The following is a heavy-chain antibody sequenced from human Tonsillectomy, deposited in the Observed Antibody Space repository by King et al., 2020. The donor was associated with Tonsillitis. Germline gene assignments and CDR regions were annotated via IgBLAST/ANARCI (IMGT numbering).Heavy chain of an antibody. V-gene: IGHV4-38-2*02. Sequence: VQLQESGPGLVKPSETLSLTCAVSGYSISSGYYWGWIRQPPGKGLEWIGSFYHSGSTYYNPSLKSRVTISVDTSKNQFSLKVNSVTAADPAVYYCARERGGSMVAPPYYYYYGMDVWGQGTTVTVSS. J-gene: IGHJ6*02. CDR1: GYSISSGYY. CDR2: FYHSGST. D-gene: IGHD2/OR15-2a*01. CDR3: ARERGGSMVAPPYYYYYGMDV.